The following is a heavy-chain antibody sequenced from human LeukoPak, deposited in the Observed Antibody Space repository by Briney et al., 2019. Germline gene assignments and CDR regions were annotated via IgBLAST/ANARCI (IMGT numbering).Heavy chain of an antibody. V-gene: IGHV5-51*01. CDR2: IYPGDSNI. Sequence: PGESLKTSCRASGYTFSTYWIGWVRQMPGKGLEWMVMIYPGDSNIKYSPSFQGQVTISADKSTSTAYLQWSSLKASDTAMYYCWSGGVEGFMDYWGQGTLVTVSS. J-gene: IGHJ4*02. CDR1: GYTFSTYW. D-gene: IGHD3-10*01. CDR3: WSGGVEGFMDY.